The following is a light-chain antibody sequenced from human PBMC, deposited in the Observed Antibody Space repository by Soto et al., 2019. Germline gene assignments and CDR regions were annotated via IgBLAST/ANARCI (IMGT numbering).Light chain of an antibody. CDR2: ANG. CDR1: SSNIGAGYD. CDR3: QSYDSSLSDSEV. Sequence: QSVLTQPPSVSGAPGQRVTISCTGSSSNIGAGYDVHWYQQLPGAAPKLLIYANGNRPSGVPDRFSGSKSGTSASLAITGLQAEDEADYYCQSYDSSLSDSEVFGGGTKVTVL. J-gene: IGLJ3*02. V-gene: IGLV1-40*01.